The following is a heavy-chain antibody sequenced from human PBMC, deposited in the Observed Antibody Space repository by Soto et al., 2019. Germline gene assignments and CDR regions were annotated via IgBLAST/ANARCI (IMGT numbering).Heavy chain of an antibody. D-gene: IGHD1-1*01. CDR3: AKARRDGHNLVPLGAFDI. V-gene: IGHV3-9*01. Sequence: EVQLVESGGGLVQPGRSLRLSCAASGFTFDDYAMHWVRQAPGKGLEWVSGISWNSGSIGYADSVKGRFTISRDNAKNSLYLQINSLRAEDTALYYCAKARRDGHNLVPLGAFDIWGQGTMVTVSS. CDR2: ISWNSGSI. J-gene: IGHJ3*02. CDR1: GFTFDDYA.